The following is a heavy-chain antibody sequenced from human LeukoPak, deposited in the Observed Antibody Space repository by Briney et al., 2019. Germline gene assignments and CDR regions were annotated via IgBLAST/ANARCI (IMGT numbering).Heavy chain of an antibody. CDR1: GGSISSSNW. V-gene: IGHV4-4*02. Sequence: PSGTLSLTCAVSGGSISSSNWWSWVRQPPGKGLEWIGEIYHSGSTNYNPSPKSRVTISVDKSKNQFSLKLSSVTAADTAVYYCARRTHRDPYDSSGYYYDEGFDYWGQGTLVTVSS. CDR3: ARRTHRDPYDSSGYYYDEGFDY. J-gene: IGHJ4*02. CDR2: IYHSGST. D-gene: IGHD3-22*01.